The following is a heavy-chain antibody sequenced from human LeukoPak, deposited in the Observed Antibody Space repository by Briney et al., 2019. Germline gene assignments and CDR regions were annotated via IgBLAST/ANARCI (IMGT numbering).Heavy chain of an antibody. V-gene: IGHV4-34*01. D-gene: IGHD6-13*01. CDR2: INHSGST. CDR3: AREHRRSSSRYGY. Sequence: PSETLSLTCAVYGGSFSGYYWSWIRQPPGKGLEWIGEINHSGSTNYNPSLKSRVTISVDTSKNQFSLKLSSVTAADTAVYYCAREHRRSSSRYGYWGQGTLVTVSS. CDR1: GGSFSGYY. J-gene: IGHJ4*02.